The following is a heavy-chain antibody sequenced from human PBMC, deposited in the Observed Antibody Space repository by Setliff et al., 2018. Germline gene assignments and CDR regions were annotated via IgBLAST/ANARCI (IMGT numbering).Heavy chain of an antibody. D-gene: IGHD5-18*01. CDR1: GYTFTSYD. V-gene: IGHV1-8*02. CDR2: MNPNSGNT. CDR3: ARRVGSVGIQLPDY. Sequence: ASVKVSCKASGYTFTSYDINWVRQATGQGLEWMGWMNPNSGNTGYAQKFQGRVTMTRNTSISTAYMELSSLRSEDTAVYYCARRVGSVGIQLPDYWGQGTRVTVS. J-gene: IGHJ4*02.